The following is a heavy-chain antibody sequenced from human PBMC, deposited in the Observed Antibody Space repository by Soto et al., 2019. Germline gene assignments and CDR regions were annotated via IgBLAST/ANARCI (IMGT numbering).Heavy chain of an antibody. CDR2: IIPIVGTA. V-gene: IGHV1-69*01. D-gene: IGHD6-13*01. CDR3: AGRIASVY. Sequence: QVQLVQSGAEVKKPGSSGKVSCKASGGTFRSYAISWVRQAPGQGLEWMGGIIPIVGTANYAQKFQGRVTITADESTSTAYMEPGSLRSEDAAVYYCAGRIASVYWGQGTLVTVSS. CDR1: GGTFRSYA. J-gene: IGHJ4*02.